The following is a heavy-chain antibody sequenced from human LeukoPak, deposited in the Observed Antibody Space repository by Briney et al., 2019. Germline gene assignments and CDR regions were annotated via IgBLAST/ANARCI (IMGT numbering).Heavy chain of an antibody. CDR3: ARAAERYNFPRNFDY. CDR2: MSYSGST. D-gene: IGHD1-14*01. V-gene: IGHV4-39*07. CDR1: SGSLSSNTHY. Sequence: SETLSLTCTVSSGSLSSNTHYWGWLRQSPGKGLEYIGSMSYSGSTYYNPSLKSRVTLSLDTSKNQFSLRLNSVTAADTALYYCARAAERYNFPRNFDYWGQGTLVTVSS. J-gene: IGHJ4*02.